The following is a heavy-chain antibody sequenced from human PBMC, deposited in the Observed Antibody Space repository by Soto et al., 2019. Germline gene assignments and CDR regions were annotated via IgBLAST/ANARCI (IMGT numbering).Heavy chain of an antibody. CDR3: ARTLGIAAAGGYGMDV. CDR2: IYYSGST. V-gene: IGHV4-59*01. Sequence: SETLSLTCTVSGGSISSYYWSWIRQPPGKGLEWIGYIYYSGSTNYNPSLKSRVTISVDTSKNQFSLKLSSVTAADTAVYYCARTLGIAAAGGYGMDVWGQGTTVTVS. D-gene: IGHD6-13*01. J-gene: IGHJ6*02. CDR1: GGSISSYY.